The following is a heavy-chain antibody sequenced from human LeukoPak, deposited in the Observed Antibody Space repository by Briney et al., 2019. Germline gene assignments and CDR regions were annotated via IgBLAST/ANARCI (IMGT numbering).Heavy chain of an antibody. D-gene: IGHD2-21*02. Sequence: GESLKISCKGSGYSFTSYWIGWVRQTPGKGLEWMGIIYPGDSDTRYSPSLQGQVTISADKSISTAYLQWSSLKASDTAMYYCARFPEGNCGGDCYPFDYWGQGTLVTVSS. CDR3: ARFPEGNCGGDCYPFDY. V-gene: IGHV5-51*01. J-gene: IGHJ4*02. CDR1: GYSFTSYW. CDR2: IYPGDSDT.